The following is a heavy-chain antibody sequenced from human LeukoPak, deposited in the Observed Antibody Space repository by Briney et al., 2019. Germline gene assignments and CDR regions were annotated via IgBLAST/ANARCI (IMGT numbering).Heavy chain of an antibody. CDR3: AADRRITIFGVPIGGWFDP. Sequence: PSQTLSLTCAVSGGSISSGGYSWSWIRQPPGKGLEWIGYIYHSGSTYYNPSLKSRVTISVDRSKNQFSLKLSSATAADTAVYYCAADRRITIFGVPIGGWFDPWGQGTLVTVSS. CDR1: GGSISSGGYS. CDR2: IYHSGST. V-gene: IGHV4-30-2*01. D-gene: IGHD3-3*01. J-gene: IGHJ5*02.